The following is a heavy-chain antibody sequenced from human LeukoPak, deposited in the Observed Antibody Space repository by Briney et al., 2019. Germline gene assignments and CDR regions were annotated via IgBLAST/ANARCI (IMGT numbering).Heavy chain of an antibody. CDR1: GGSISSYY. D-gene: IGHD3-16*01. J-gene: IGHJ5*02. CDR2: IYYSGST. CDR3: AREEMIRSNWFDP. V-gene: IGHV4-59*08. Sequence: PSETLSLTCTVSGGSISSYYWSWIRQPPGKGLEWIGYIYYSGSTNYNPSLKSQVTISVDTSKNQFSLKLSSVTAADTAVYYCAREEMIRSNWFDPWGQGTLVTVSS.